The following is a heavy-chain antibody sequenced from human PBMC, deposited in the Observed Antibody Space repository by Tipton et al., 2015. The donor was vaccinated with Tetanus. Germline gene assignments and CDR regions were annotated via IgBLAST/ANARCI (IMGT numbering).Heavy chain of an antibody. CDR3: ARDSTHRRDGYNDFAS. Sequence: SLRLSCAASGFTFTSYSMNWVRQAPGKGLEWVSYISYSRGTIYYADSVQGRFTISRDNAKNSLYLQMNSLRDEDTAVYYCARDSTHRRDGYNDFASWGQGTLVTVSS. J-gene: IGHJ4*02. CDR1: GFTFTSYS. V-gene: IGHV3-48*02. CDR2: ISYSRGTI. D-gene: IGHD5-24*01.